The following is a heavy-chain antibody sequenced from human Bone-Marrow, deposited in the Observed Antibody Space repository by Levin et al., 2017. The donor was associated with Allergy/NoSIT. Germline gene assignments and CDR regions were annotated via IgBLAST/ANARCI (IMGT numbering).Heavy chain of an antibody. CDR1: GDTLTELS. CDR2: FDPEEGEI. D-gene: IGHD3-10*01. V-gene: IGHV1-24*01. Sequence: ASVKVSCKVSGDTLTELSIHWVRQAPGRGLEWMGGFDPEEGEIVYAQKFEGRVTMIEDTSTDIGHMDLSSLRSEDTAVYYCATGRVSMVREVIIGQYYFDNWGQGTLVTVSS. J-gene: IGHJ4*02. CDR3: ATGRVSMVREVIIGQYYFDN.